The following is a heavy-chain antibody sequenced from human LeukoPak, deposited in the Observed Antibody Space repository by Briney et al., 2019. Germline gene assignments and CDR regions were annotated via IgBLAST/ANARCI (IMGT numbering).Heavy chain of an antibody. J-gene: IGHJ5*02. CDR3: AREEIVVVAADGWFDP. V-gene: IGHV1-2*02. Sequence: ASVKVSCKASGYTFTGYYMHWVRQAPGQGLEWMGWINPNSGGTNYAQKFQGRVTMTRDTSISTAYMELSRLRSDGTAVYYCAREEIVVVAADGWFDPRGQGTLVTVSS. CDR2: INPNSGGT. D-gene: IGHD2-15*01. CDR1: GYTFTGYY.